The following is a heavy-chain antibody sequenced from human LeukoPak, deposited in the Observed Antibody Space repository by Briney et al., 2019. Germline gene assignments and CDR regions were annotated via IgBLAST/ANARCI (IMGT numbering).Heavy chain of an antibody. V-gene: IGHV1-2*02. CDR3: ARSSGSYYVFDY. D-gene: IGHD1-26*01. CDR1: GYTFTGYY. Sequence: ASVKVSCKASGYTFTGYYMHWVRQAPGQGLEWMGWINPNSGGTNYAQKFQGRVTMTRDTSISTAYMELSRLRSDDTAAYYCARSSGSYYVFDYWGQGTLVTVSS. J-gene: IGHJ4*02. CDR2: INPNSGGT.